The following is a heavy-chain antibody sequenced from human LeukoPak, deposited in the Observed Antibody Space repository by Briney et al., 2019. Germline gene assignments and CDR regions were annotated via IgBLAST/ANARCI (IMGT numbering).Heavy chain of an antibody. J-gene: IGHJ4*02. D-gene: IGHD3-22*01. CDR3: ARDARGYYDSPFDY. CDR1: GGSISSYY. Sequence: SETLSLTCTVSGGSISSYYWSWIRQPPGKGLDWIGYIYYSGSTNYNPSLKSRVTISVDTSKNQFSLKLSSVTAADTAVYYCARDARGYYDSPFDYWGQGTLVTASS. V-gene: IGHV4-59*01. CDR2: IYYSGST.